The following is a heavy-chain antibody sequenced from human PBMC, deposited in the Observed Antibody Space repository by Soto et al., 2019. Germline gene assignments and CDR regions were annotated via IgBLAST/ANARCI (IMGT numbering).Heavy chain of an antibody. CDR1: GLSFSDYD. V-gene: IGHV3-11*01. CDR2: ISASGTTI. J-gene: IGHJ4*02. D-gene: IGHD3-3*01. CDR3: ARPLWSGCSAYFDY. Sequence: GGSLRLSCAASGLSFSDYDMNWIRQAPGKGLEWLGYISASGTTISIADSVKGRFTISRDDAKNSLYLHMNSLRVDDAAVYYCARPLWSGCSAYFDYWGQGTLVTVAS.